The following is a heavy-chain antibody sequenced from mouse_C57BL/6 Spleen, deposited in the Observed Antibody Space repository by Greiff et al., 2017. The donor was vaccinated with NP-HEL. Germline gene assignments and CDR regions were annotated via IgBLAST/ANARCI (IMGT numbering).Heavy chain of an antibody. V-gene: IGHV14-1*01. Sequence: VQLQQSGAELVRPGASVKLSCTASGFNIKDYYMHWVKQRPEQGLEWIGRIDPEDGDTEYAPKFQGKATLTADPSSNTAYLQLSSLTSEDTAVYYCTTSGTYYAMDYWGQGTSVTVSS. CDR3: TTSGTYYAMDY. J-gene: IGHJ4*01. CDR1: GFNIKDYY. CDR2: IDPEDGDT. D-gene: IGHD4-1*01.